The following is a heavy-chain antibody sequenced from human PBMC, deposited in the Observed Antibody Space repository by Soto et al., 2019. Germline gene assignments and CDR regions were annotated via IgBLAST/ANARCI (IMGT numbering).Heavy chain of an antibody. V-gene: IGHV2-5*02. Sequence: QITLKESGPTLVKPTQTLTLTCTFSGFSLSTSGVGVGWMRQPPGKALEWLALISWDDDKRYSPSLKSRLTITKDTSKNQVVLTMTNMDPVDTATYYCAHKGDGDRGFKYWGRGTLVTVSS. D-gene: IGHD3-16*01. CDR3: AHKGDGDRGFKY. CDR1: GFSLSTSGVG. CDR2: ISWDDDK. J-gene: IGHJ4*02.